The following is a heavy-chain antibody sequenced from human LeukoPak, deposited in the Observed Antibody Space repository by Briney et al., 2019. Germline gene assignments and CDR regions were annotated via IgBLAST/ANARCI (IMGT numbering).Heavy chain of an antibody. CDR2: IKQDGSEK. CDR3: ARDRCSSTSCFIDY. V-gene: IGHV3-7*04. CDR1: RFTFSNYW. Sequence: PGGSLRLSRAVSRFTFSNYWMSCVRQAPGEGHECVANIKQDGSEKYYVDSVKGRFTISRDNAKNSLYLQMNSLRAEDRAVYYCARDRCSSTSCFIDYWGQGTLVTVSS. D-gene: IGHD2-2*01. J-gene: IGHJ4*02.